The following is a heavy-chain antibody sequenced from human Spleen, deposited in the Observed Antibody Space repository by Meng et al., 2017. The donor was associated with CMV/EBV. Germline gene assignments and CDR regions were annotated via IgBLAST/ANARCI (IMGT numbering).Heavy chain of an antibody. CDR3: ARDLISGRIYPNYDY. CDR1: FIGYY. CDR2: INPNSGGT. V-gene: IGHV1-2*02. J-gene: IGHJ4*02. Sequence: FIGYYMHWVRQAPGQGLEWTGCINPNSGGTNYAPKFQGRVTMTRDTSISPAYMELSRLRSDDTAVYYCARDLISGRIYPNYDYWGQGTLVTVSS. D-gene: IGHD2-15*01.